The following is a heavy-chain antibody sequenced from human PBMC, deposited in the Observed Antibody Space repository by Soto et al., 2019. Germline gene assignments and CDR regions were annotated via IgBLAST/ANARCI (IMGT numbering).Heavy chain of an antibody. CDR3: ARALGYAFDI. CDR2: ISSNGGST. J-gene: IGHJ3*02. D-gene: IGHD7-27*01. V-gene: IGHV3-64*01. Sequence: EVQLVESGGGLVQPGGSLRLSCAASGFTFSSYAMHSVRQATGKGLEYVSAISSNGGSTYYANSVKGRFTISRDNSKNTLYLQMGSLRAEDMAVYYCARALGYAFDIWGQGTMVTVSS. CDR1: GFTFSSYA.